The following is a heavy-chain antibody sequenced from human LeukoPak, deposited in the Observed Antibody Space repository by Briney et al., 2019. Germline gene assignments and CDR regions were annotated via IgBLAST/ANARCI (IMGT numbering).Heavy chain of an antibody. J-gene: IGHJ6*02. D-gene: IGHD3-10*01. CDR2: ISYDGSNK. CDR1: GFTFSSYG. CDR3: AKGRGSAYYYGMDV. V-gene: IGHV3-30*18. Sequence: HPGGSLRLSCAASGFTFSSYGMHWVRQAPGKGLEWVAVISYDGSNKYCADSVKGRFTISRDNSKNTLYLQMNSLRAEDTAVYYCAKGRGSAYYYGMDVWGQGTTVTVSS.